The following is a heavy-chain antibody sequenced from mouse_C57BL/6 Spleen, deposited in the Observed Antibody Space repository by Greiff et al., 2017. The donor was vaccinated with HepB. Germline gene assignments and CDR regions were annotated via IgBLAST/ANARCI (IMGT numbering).Heavy chain of an antibody. Sequence: QVQLQQPGAELVKPGASVKMSCKASGYTFTSYWITWVKQRPGQGLEWIGDIYPGSGSTNYNEKFKSKATLTVDTSSSTAYMQLSSLTSEDSAVYYCARGLITTVVEAYWGQGTLVTVSA. CDR3: ARGLITTVVEAY. J-gene: IGHJ3*01. D-gene: IGHD1-1*01. CDR2: IYPGSGST. V-gene: IGHV1-55*01. CDR1: GYTFTSYW.